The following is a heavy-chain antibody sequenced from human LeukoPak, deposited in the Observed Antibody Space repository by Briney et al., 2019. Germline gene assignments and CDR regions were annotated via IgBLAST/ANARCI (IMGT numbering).Heavy chain of an antibody. D-gene: IGHD5-18*01. CDR2: INPNSGGT. CDR3: ARREYSYGYHFDY. CDR1: GYTFTGYY. V-gene: IGHV1-2*02. J-gene: IGHJ4*02. Sequence: ASVKVSCKASGYTFTGYYMHWVRQDPGQGLEWMGWINPNSGGTNYAQKFQGRVTMTRDTSISTAYMELSRLRSDDTAVYYCARREYSYGYHFDYWGQGTLVTVSS.